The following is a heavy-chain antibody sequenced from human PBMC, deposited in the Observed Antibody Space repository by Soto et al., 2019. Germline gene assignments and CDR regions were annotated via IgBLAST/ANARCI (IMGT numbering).Heavy chain of an antibody. D-gene: IGHD3-10*02. CDR1: GASSVDGDFY. V-gene: IGHV4-30-4*01. CDR3: ARGSAVVPLALVY. J-gene: IGHJ4*02. CDR2: IYYSGGT. Sequence: QVQLQESGPGLVEPSQTLSLMCSVSGASSVDGDFYWSWIRQPPGGGLEWIGYIYYSGGTYYNPSLTSRLSISVDTSKNQFSLNLASVTAADPAVYYCARGSAVVPLALVYWGQGTLATVSS.